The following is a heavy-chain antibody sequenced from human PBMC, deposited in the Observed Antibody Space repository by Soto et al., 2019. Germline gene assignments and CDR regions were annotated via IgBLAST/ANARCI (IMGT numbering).Heavy chain of an antibody. CDR3: VRSVILSGGSYKGLIRLHYFDT. CDR2: ISGSGGST. V-gene: IGHV3-23*01. J-gene: IGHJ4*02. D-gene: IGHD3-3*01. Sequence: PGGSLRLSCAASGFTFSSYAMSWVRQAPGKGLEWVSAISGSGGSTYYADSVKGRFTISRDNSKNTLYLQMNSLRAADTAIYYCVRSVILSGGSYKGLIRLHYFDTWGPRTLVTVSS. CDR1: GFTFSSYA.